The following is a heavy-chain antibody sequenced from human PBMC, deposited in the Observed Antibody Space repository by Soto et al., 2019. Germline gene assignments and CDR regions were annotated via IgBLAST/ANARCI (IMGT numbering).Heavy chain of an antibody. V-gene: IGHV3-15*07. Sequence: GGSLRVSCAAVWFTFKDAGINWVRQAQGKGLEWVGRIKSKVNGGTTDFAASVKGRFAISRDDSTHMVYLQMTSLKTEDTAIYYCTTDSYMTTIVVRSDHWGQGALVTVSS. J-gene: IGHJ4*02. CDR3: TTDSYMTTIVVRSDH. CDR1: WFTFKDAG. D-gene: IGHD3-22*01. CDR2: IKSKVNGGTT.